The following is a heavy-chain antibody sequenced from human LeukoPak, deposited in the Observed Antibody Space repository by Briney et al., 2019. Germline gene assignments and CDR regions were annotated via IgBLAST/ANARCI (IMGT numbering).Heavy chain of an antibody. CDR1: GGSFSGYY. Sequence: SETLSLTCAVYGGSFSGYYWSWIRQPPGKGLEWIGEINHSGSTNYNPSLKSRVTISVDTSKNQFSLKLSSVTAADTAVYYCARETMVRGAPFDPWGQGTLVTVSS. V-gene: IGHV4-34*01. CDR2: INHSGST. D-gene: IGHD3-10*01. CDR3: ARETMVRGAPFDP. J-gene: IGHJ5*02.